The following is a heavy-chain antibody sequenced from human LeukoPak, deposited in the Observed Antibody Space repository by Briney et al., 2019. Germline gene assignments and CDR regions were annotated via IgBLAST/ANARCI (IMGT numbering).Heavy chain of an antibody. V-gene: IGHV4-59*01. CDR2: IYYSGST. CDR3: ARDAAMARGIFDY. J-gene: IGHJ4*02. Sequence: SETLSLTCTVSGGSISSYYWSWNRQPPGKGLEWIGYIYYSGSTNYNPSLKSRVTISVDTSKNQFSLKLSSVTAADTAAYYCARDAAMARGIFDYWGQGTLVTVSS. D-gene: IGHD3-10*01. CDR1: GGSISSYY.